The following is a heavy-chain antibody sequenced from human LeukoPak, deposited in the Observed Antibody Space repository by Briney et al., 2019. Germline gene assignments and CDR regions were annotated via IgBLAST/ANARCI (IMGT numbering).Heavy chain of an antibody. J-gene: IGHJ4*02. CDR3: ARMEGSSDSSGIFDY. CDR1: GYTFTSYY. D-gene: IGHD3-22*01. V-gene: IGHV1-18*04. Sequence: ASVKVSCKASGYTFTSYYMHWVRQAPGQGLEWMGWISAYNGNTNYAQKLQGRVTMTTDTSTSTAYMELRSLRSDDTAVYYCARMEGSSDSSGIFDYWGQGTLVTVSS. CDR2: ISAYNGNT.